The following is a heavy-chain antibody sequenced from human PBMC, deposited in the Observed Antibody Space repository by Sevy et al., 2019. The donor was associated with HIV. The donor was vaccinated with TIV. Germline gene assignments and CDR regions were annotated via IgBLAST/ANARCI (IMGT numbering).Heavy chain of an antibody. CDR2: IHSDDTT. CDR1: GFTVNSNY. D-gene: IGHD5-18*01. CDR3: ARGKSGYGYAFNY. Sequence: GSLRLSCAASGFTVNSNYMTWVRQAPGKGLEGVSVIHSDDTTYHADSVKDRFTISRDNFKNTLYLHMSSLRAEDTAVYYCARGKSGYGYAFNYRGQGTLVTVSS. V-gene: IGHV3-66*01. J-gene: IGHJ4*02.